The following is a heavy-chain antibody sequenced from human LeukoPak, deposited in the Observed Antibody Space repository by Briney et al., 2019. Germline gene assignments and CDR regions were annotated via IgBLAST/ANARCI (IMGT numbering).Heavy chain of an antibody. V-gene: IGHV3-21*01. Sequence: GGSLRLSCAASGFTFSIYSMNWVRQAPGKGLEWVSSISSSSSYIYYADSVKGRFTISRDNAKNSLYLQMNSLRAEDTAVYYCARPYARSYYYYMDVWGKGTTVTVSS. CDR3: ARPYARSYYYYMDV. D-gene: IGHD2-2*01. CDR1: GFTFSIYS. CDR2: ISSSSSYI. J-gene: IGHJ6*03.